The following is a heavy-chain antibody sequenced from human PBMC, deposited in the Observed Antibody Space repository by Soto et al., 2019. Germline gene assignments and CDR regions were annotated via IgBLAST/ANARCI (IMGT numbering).Heavy chain of an antibody. Sequence: PGGSLRLSCVASGFIFSNCWMYWVRQAPGMGLVWVSHINSDRSYTTYADSVKGRFTISRDNAKNTLYLQMNSLRAEDTAVYYCVRAIGHYGMDVWGRGTTVTVSS. V-gene: IGHV3-74*01. CDR1: GFIFSNCW. D-gene: IGHD3-22*01. J-gene: IGHJ6*02. CDR2: INSDRSYT. CDR3: VRAIGHYGMDV.